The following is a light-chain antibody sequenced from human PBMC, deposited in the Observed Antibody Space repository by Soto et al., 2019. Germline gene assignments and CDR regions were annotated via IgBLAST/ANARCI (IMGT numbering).Light chain of an antibody. CDR3: QQYVSSPLT. CDR1: ENFSSTY. V-gene: IGKV3-20*01. CDR2: DAS. Sequence: EIVLTQSPGTLSLSPGERATLSCRASENFSSTYLAWYQQKPGQAPSLLIYDASRRATGTPARFSGSGSGTDFTLTISRLEPEDFAVYYCQQYVSSPLTFGQGTRVEI. J-gene: IGKJ1*01.